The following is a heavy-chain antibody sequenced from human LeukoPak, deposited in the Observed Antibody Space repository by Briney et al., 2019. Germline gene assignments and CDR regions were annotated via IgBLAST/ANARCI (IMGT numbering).Heavy chain of an antibody. D-gene: IGHD3-10*01. V-gene: IGHV4-4*07. CDR2: IYSTGST. CDR1: GGSISNYY. CDR3: ARGPRFGESHYWYFDF. Sequence: SETLSLTCTVSGGSISNYYWNRIRQPAGKGLEWIGRIYSTGSTNYNPSLKSRVTMSVDTSKNQFSLRLTAVTAADTAFYYCARGPRFGESHYWYFDFWGRGTLVTVSS. J-gene: IGHJ2*01.